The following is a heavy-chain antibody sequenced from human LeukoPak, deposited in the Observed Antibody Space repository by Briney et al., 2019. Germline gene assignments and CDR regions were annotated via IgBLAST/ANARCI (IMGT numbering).Heavy chain of an antibody. D-gene: IGHD3-9*01. J-gene: IGHJ6*02. CDR1: GGTFSSYA. V-gene: IGHV1-69*01. CDR2: IIPIFGTA. Sequence: SVKVSCKASGGTFSSYAISWVRRAPGQGLEWMGGIIPIFGTANYAQKFQGRVTITADESTSTAYMELSSLRSEDTAVYYCAREAVLRYFDWLPYYYYYGMDVWGQGTTVTVSS. CDR3: AREAVLRYFDWLPYYYYYGMDV.